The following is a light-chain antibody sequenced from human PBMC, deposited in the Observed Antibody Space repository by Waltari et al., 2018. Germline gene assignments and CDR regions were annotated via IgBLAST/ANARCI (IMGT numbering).Light chain of an antibody. Sequence: QSVLTLPPSASGSLAQGVTITFSGRSSNLGSNTVNWYQQTPGPAPKLLIYHNNKRPSGVPDRFSGSKSGTSASLAISGPQSEDEADYYCAAWDDSLNDPVFGGGTKLTVL. CDR2: HNN. J-gene: IGLJ2*01. CDR1: SSNLGSNT. V-gene: IGLV1-44*01. CDR3: AAWDDSLNDPV.